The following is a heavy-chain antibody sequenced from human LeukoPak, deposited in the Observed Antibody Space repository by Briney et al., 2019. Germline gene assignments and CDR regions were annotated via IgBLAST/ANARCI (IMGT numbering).Heavy chain of an antibody. J-gene: IGHJ4*02. Sequence: SETLSLTCAVYGGSFSGYYWSWIRQPPGKGLEWIGVINHSGSTNHNPSLKSRVTISVDTSKNQFSLKLSSVTAADTAVYYCARGPIGYCSGGSCYTFDYWGQGALVTVSS. CDR3: ARGPIGYCSGGSCYTFDY. CDR2: INHSGST. CDR1: GGSFSGYY. D-gene: IGHD2-15*01. V-gene: IGHV4-34*01.